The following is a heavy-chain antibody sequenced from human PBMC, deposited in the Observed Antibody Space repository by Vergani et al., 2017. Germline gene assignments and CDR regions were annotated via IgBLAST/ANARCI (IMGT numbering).Heavy chain of an antibody. CDR2: ISSSGSTI. J-gene: IGHJ3*02. CDR1: GFTFSSYE. V-gene: IGHV3-48*03. D-gene: IGHD2-15*01. CDR3: ARGLGYCSGGSCYSGDAFDI. Sequence: EVQLVESGGGLVQPGGSLRLSCAASGFTFSSYEMNWVRQAPGKGLEWVSYISSSGSTIYYADSVKGRFTISRDNAKNSLYLQMNSLRAEDTAVYYCARGLGYCSGGSCYSGDAFDIWGQGTMVTVSS.